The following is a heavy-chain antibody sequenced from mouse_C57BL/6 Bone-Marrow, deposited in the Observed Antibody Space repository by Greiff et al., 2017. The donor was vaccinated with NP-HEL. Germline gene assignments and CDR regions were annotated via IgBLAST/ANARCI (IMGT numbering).Heavy chain of an antibody. Sequence: EVQLQESGPGLVKPSQSLSLTCSVTGYSITSGYYWNWIRQFPGNKLEWMGYISYDGSNNYNPSLKNRISITRDTSKNQFFLKLNSVTTEDTATYYCARELGRPWYYFDYWGQGTTLTVSS. CDR2: ISYDGSN. J-gene: IGHJ2*01. V-gene: IGHV3-6*01. D-gene: IGHD4-1*01. CDR1: GYSITSGYY. CDR3: ARELGRPWYYFDY.